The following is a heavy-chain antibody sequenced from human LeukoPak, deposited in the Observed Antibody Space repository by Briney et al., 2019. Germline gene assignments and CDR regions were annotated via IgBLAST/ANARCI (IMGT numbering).Heavy chain of an antibody. CDR3: ARDNVLRYFDWSRRRRNWFDP. Sequence: PSETLSLTCTVSGGSISSYYWSWIRQPPGKGLEWIGYIYYSGSTNYNPSLKSRVTISVDTSKNQFSLKLSSVTAADTAVYYCARDNVLRYFDWSRRRRNWFDPWGQGTLVTVSS. D-gene: IGHD3-9*01. CDR2: IYYSGST. V-gene: IGHV4-59*12. CDR1: GGSISSYY. J-gene: IGHJ5*02.